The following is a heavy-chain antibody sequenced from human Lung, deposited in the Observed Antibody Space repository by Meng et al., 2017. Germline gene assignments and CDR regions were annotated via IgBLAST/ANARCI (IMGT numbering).Heavy chain of an antibody. J-gene: IGHJ6*02. V-gene: IGHV1-2*02. CDR2: FNPKSGTT. D-gene: IGHD5/OR15-5a*01. CDR3: ARAFPPIGVFFYDYYGLDV. Sequence: ASVKVSCKASGYTLTGSYLHWVRQAPGHGLEWMGWFNPKSGTTHFPQKFQGRVTTTRDTSINSAYMELNRLTSDDTAVYYCARAFPPIGVFFYDYYGLDVWGQGTTVTVSS. CDR1: GYTLTGSY.